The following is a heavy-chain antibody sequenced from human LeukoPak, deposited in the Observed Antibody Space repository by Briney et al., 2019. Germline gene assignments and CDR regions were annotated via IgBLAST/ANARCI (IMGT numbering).Heavy chain of an antibody. Sequence: PGGSLRLSCAASGFTFSSYSMNWVRQAPGKGLEWVSYISSSSSTIYYADSVKGRFTISRDNSKNTLYLQMNSLRAEDTAVYYCAKDRGYDYVVDYWGQGTLVTVSS. CDR1: GFTFSSYS. CDR2: ISSSSSTI. CDR3: AKDRGYDYVVDY. V-gene: IGHV3-48*01. J-gene: IGHJ4*02. D-gene: IGHD5-12*01.